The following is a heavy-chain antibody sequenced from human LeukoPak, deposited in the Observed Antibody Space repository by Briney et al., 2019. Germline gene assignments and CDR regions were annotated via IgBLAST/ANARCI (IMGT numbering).Heavy chain of an antibody. Sequence: PSETLSLTCTVSGGSISSYYWSWIRQPPGKGLEWIGYIYYSGSTNYNPSLKSRVTISVDTSKNQFSLKLSSVTAADTAVYYCARALGLGYDSSGYYFSDYFDYWGQGTLVTVSS. V-gene: IGHV4-59*01. CDR1: GGSISSYY. J-gene: IGHJ4*02. CDR2: IYYSGST. CDR3: ARALGLGYDSSGYYFSDYFDY. D-gene: IGHD3-22*01.